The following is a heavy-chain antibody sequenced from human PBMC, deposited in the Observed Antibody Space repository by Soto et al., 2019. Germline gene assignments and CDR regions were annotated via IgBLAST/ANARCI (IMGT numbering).Heavy chain of an antibody. V-gene: IGHV1-24*01. D-gene: IGHD3-10*01. CDR3: ATHPGIWFGEPDLDY. J-gene: IGHJ4*02. CDR1: GYTLTELS. Sequence: ASVKVSCKVSGYTLTELSMHWVRQAPGKGLEWMGGFDPEDGETIYAQKFQGRVTMTEDTSTDTAYMELSSLRSEDTAVYYCATHPGIWFGEPDLDYWGQGTLVTVSS. CDR2: FDPEDGET.